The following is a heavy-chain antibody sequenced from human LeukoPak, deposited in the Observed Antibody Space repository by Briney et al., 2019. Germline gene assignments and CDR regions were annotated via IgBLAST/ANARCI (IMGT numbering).Heavy chain of an antibody. V-gene: IGHV4-4*07. CDR2: FEPSGTT. D-gene: IGHD6-13*01. Sequence: PSETLSLTCTVSGASIENHYWSWIRQPAGKGLEWIGRFEPSGTTKYNPSLKSRITMSVDTSKNQFSLELNSVIAADTAVYYCAKEGAAAGPDFDLWGQGTLVIVSS. J-gene: IGHJ4*02. CDR3: AKEGAAAGPDFDL. CDR1: GASIENHY.